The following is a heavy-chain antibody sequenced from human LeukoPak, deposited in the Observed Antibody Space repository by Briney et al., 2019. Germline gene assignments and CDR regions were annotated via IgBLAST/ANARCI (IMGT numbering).Heavy chain of an antibody. J-gene: IGHJ4*02. CDR1: GYSFSSYS. V-gene: IGHV5-51*01. D-gene: IGHD3-3*01. CDR3: ARQYYDFWSGYPRQTYYFDY. CDR2: IYPDVSDT. Sequence: GESLKISCKGLGYSFSSYSIGWVRQMPGKGLELMGIIYPDVSDTRYSPSFQGQVTISADKSFSTAYLQWSSLKASDTAMYYCARQYYDFWSGYPRQTYYFDYWGQGTLVTVSS.